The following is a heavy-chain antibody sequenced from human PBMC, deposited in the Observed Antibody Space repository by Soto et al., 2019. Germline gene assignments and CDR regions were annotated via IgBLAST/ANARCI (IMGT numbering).Heavy chain of an antibody. V-gene: IGHV3-30-3*01. CDR2: ISYDGSNK. J-gene: IGHJ3*02. Sequence: GGSLRLSCAASGFTFSSYAMHWVRQAPGKGLEWVAVISYDGSNKYYADSVKGRFTISRDNSKNTLYLQMNSLRAEDTAVYYCARALRRGDSSGHGDAMRYGDAFDIWGQGKMVTVSS. CDR1: GFTFSSYA. CDR3: ARALRRGDSSGHGDAMRYGDAFDI. D-gene: IGHD3-22*01.